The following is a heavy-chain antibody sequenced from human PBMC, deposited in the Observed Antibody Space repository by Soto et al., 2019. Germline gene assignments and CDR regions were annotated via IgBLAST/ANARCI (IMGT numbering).Heavy chain of an antibody. J-gene: IGHJ6*04. CDR2: IYTSGNT. V-gene: IGHV4-4*07. D-gene: IGHD2-2*01. Sequence: SETLSLTCTVSGGSISSYFWNWIRQPAEKGLEWIGRIYTSGNTNFNPSLKSRVTISVDTSKNQFSLQLSSVTAADTAVYYCARSNSGVVPAATLYGMDVWGKGTTVTVS. CDR3: ARSNSGVVPAATLYGMDV. CDR1: GGSISSYF.